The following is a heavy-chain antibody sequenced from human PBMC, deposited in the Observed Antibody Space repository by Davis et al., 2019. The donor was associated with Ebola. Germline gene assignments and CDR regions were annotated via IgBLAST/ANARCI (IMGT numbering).Heavy chain of an antibody. CDR1: GFTFSSYA. J-gene: IGHJ6*02. V-gene: IGHV3-23*01. Sequence: PGGSLRLSCAASGFTFSSYAMSWVRQAPGKGLEWVSAISGSGGSTYYADSVKGRFTISRDNSKNTLYLQMNSLRAEDTAVYYCAKGVSSSWYPFYGMDVWGQGTTVTVSS. D-gene: IGHD6-13*01. CDR2: ISGSGGST. CDR3: AKGVSSSWYPFYGMDV.